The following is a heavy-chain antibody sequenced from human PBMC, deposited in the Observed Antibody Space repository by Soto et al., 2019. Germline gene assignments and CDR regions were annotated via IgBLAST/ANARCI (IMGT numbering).Heavy chain of an antibody. V-gene: IGHV3-23*01. D-gene: IGHD3-3*01. Sequence: GGSQSLPISAAVFTISNNGMHWIRQATVKELEWVSAISGIGGSTYYADSAKGRFTISRDNSKNTLYLQMNSLRAEDTAVYYCAKDPYVFWSGSTPVYYYYGMDVWGQGTTVTVSS. CDR3: AKDPYVFWSGSTPVYYYYGMDV. J-gene: IGHJ6*02. CDR2: ISGIGGST. CDR1: VFTISNNG.